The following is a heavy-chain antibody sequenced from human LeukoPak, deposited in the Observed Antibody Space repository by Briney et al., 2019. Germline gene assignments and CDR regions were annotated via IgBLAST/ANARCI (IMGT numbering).Heavy chain of an antibody. CDR1: GFTFDDYA. CDR3: AKDRYYYGMDV. V-gene: IGHV3-9*01. J-gene: IGHJ6*04. CDR2: ISWNSGSI. Sequence: GGSLRLSCAASGFTFDDYAMHWVRQAPGKGLEWVSGISWNSGSIGYADSVKGRFTISRDNAKNSLYLQMNSLRAEDTALYYCAKDRYYYGMDVWGKGTTVTVSS.